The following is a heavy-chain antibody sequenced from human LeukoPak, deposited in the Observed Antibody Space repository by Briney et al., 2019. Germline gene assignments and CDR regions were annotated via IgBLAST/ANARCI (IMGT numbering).Heavy chain of an antibody. Sequence: GGSLRLSCAVSGFTLSSYAMSWVRQAPGKGLEWVSAISGSGGSTYYADSVKGRFTISRDNSKNTLYLQMNSLRAEDTAVYYCADSRYSSGWSYFDHWGQGTLVTVSS. CDR3: ADSRYSSGWSYFDH. CDR2: ISGSGGST. J-gene: IGHJ4*02. D-gene: IGHD6-19*01. V-gene: IGHV3-23*01. CDR1: GFTLSSYA.